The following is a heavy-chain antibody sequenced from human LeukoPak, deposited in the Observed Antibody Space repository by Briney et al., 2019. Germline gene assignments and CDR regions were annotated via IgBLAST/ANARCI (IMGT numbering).Heavy chain of an antibody. D-gene: IGHD2-15*01. CDR3: ARLETVSGANYSDH. V-gene: IGHV4-39*01. J-gene: IGHJ4*02. Sequence: WVRQPPGKGLEWIGSINYSGTTYYTASLKSRVTISVDTSKTQYSLSLTLVTAADTAVYFCARLETVSGANYSDHWGQGALVTVSS. CDR2: INYSGTT.